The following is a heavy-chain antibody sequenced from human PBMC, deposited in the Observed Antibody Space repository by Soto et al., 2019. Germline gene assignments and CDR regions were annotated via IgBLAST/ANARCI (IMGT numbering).Heavy chain of an antibody. V-gene: IGHV1-69*08. CDR3: AREPLSLTDSVVVPPLSYYYYYMDV. CDR1: GGTFSSYT. Sequence: QVQLVQSGAEVKKPGSSVKVSCKASGGTFSSYTISWVRQAPEQGLAWMGRIIPILGIANYAQKFQGSVTITADQSTRTAYMELSSLRSEDTAVYYCAREPLSLTDSVVVPPLSYYYYYMDVWGKGTTVTGSS. J-gene: IGHJ6*03. D-gene: IGHD2-2*01. CDR2: IIPILGIA.